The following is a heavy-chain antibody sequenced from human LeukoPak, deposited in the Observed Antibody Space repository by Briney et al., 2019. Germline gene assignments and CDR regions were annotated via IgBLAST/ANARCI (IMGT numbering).Heavy chain of an antibody. CDR3: AMGCSSTSWRGYYYYGMDV. V-gene: IGHV3-53*01. Sequence: GGSLRLSCAASGFTVSSNYMSWVRQAPGKGLEWVSVIYSGGSTYYADSVKGRFTISRGNSKNTLYLQMNSLRAEDTAVYYCAMGCSSTSWRGYYYYGMDVWGQGTTATVSS. CDR1: GFTVSSNY. J-gene: IGHJ6*02. CDR2: IYSGGST. D-gene: IGHD2-2*01.